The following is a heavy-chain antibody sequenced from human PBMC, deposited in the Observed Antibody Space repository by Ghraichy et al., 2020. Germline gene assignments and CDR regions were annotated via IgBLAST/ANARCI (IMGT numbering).Heavy chain of an antibody. CDR1: GGTVSSGDSS. V-gene: IGHV4-30-4*07. Sequence: SETLSLTCTVSGGTVSSGDSSCSWIRQPPGKGLEWIGYVFHSGSTYYNPSLMSRVSISVDTSKNQFSLRLTSVTAADSAVYFCARDVGTVTTSRFDSWGQGTLVTVSS. J-gene: IGHJ5*01. CDR3: ARDVGTVTTSRFDS. D-gene: IGHD4-17*01. CDR2: VFHSGST.